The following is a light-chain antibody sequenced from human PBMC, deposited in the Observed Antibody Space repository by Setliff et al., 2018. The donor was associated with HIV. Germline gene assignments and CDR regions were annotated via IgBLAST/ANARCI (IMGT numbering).Light chain of an antibody. CDR1: RSDVGGYNS. J-gene: IGLJ1*01. Sequence: QSVLTQPASVSGSPGQSITISCTGTRSDVGGYNSVPWYQQHPGKVPKVLIYEVSNRPSGVSNRFSGSKSGNTASLTISGLQADDEADYYCSSYTTTSTTVFGTGTKVTVL. V-gene: IGLV2-14*03. CDR2: EVS. CDR3: SSYTTTSTTV.